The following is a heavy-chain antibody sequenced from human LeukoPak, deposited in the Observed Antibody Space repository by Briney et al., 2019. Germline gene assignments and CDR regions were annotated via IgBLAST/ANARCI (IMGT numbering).Heavy chain of an antibody. CDR3: ARSYSSGFDY. CDR1: GFTFINYN. V-gene: IGHV3-21*01. Sequence: GGSLRLSCAASGFTFINYNMDWVRQAPGKGLEWVSSISSSSSYIYYADSVKGRFTISRDNAKNSLYLQMNSLRAEDTALYYCARSYSSGFDYWGQGTLVTVSS. CDR2: ISSSSSYI. D-gene: IGHD6-19*01. J-gene: IGHJ4*02.